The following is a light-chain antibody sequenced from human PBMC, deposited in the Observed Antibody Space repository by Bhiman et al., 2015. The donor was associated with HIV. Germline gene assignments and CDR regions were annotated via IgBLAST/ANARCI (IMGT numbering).Light chain of an antibody. J-gene: IGLJ1*01. CDR1: SLRNYY. V-gene: IGLV3-1*01. CDR3: QAWDSSTFYV. Sequence: SSELTQDPAVSVALGQTVRITCHGDSLRNYYASWYQQKPGQSPVLVIYQDNKRPSGIPERFSGSNSGNTATLTISGTQAMDEADYYCQAWDSSTFYVFGTGTKVTVL. CDR2: QDN.